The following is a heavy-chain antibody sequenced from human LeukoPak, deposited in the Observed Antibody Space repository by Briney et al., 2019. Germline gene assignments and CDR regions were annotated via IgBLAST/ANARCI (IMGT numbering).Heavy chain of an antibody. J-gene: IGHJ4*02. CDR2: ISSSGSTI. CDR1: GFTFSDFY. V-gene: IGHV3-11*04. CDR3: ARRRYCSSTSCPFDY. Sequence: PGGSLRLSCATSGFTFSDFYMSWIRQAPGKGLEWISYISSSGSTIYYAGSVTGRFTISRDNAKNSLYLQMTSLRAEDTAVYYCARRRYCSSTSCPFDYWGQGTLVTVSS. D-gene: IGHD2-2*01.